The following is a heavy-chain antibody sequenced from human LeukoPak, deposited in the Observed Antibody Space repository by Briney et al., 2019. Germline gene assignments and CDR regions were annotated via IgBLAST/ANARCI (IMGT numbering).Heavy chain of an antibody. CDR2: ISGSGGST. D-gene: IGHD3-22*01. V-gene: IGHV3-23*01. CDR3: AKDSGYYDSSGYLDY. Sequence: PGGSLRLSCAASGFSFSDYYMHWVRQAPGKGLEWVSAISGSGGSTYHADSVKGRFTISRDNSKNTLYLQMNSLRAEDTAVYYCAKDSGYYDSSGYLDYWSQGTLVTVSS. CDR1: GFSFSDYY. J-gene: IGHJ4*02.